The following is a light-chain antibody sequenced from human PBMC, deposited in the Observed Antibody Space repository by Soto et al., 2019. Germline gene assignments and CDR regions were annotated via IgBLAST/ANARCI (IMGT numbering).Light chain of an antibody. CDR1: SSDVGSYNL. CDR3: CSYAGTVV. V-gene: IGLV2-23*02. Sequence: QSVLPQPASVSGSPGQSITISCTGTSSDVGSYNLVSWYQQHPGKAPKLMIYEVSKRPSGVSNRFSGSKSGNTASLTISGLQAEDEADYYCCSYAGTVVFGGGTKLTVL. J-gene: IGLJ2*01. CDR2: EVS.